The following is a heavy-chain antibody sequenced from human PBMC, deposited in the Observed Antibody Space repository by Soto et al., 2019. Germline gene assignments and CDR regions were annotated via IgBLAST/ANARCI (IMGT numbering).Heavy chain of an antibody. CDR1: GGSISSDGYY. CDR2: IYYSGST. D-gene: IGHD3-22*01. J-gene: IGHJ4*02. V-gene: IGHV4-39*01. Sequence: SETLSLTCTVSGGSISSDGYYWGWIRQSPEKGLEWIATIYYSGSTYYNPSLKNRVIISADTSKNQFSLRLNSVTAADTAVYYCARQHYYDSSGYYTWNWGQGTLVTVSS. CDR3: ARQHYYDSSGYYTWN.